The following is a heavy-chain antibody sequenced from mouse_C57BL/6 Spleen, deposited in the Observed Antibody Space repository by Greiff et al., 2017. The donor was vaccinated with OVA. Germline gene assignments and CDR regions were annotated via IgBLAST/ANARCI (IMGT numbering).Heavy chain of an antibody. Sequence: VQLQQPGAELVSPGSSVKLSCKASGYTFTSYWMDWVKQRPGQGLEWIGNIYPSDSETHYNQKFKDKATLTVDKSSSTAYMQLSSLTSEDSAVYYCGRGNYAMDYWGQGTSVTVSS. CDR2: IYPSDSET. CDR1: GYTFTSYW. CDR3: GRGNYAMDY. V-gene: IGHV1-61*01. J-gene: IGHJ4*01.